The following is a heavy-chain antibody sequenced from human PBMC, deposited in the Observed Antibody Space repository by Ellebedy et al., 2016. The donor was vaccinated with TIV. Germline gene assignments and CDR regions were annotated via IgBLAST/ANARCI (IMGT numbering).Heavy chain of an antibody. Sequence: GESLKISXAASGFTFNTYWMQWVRHAPGEGLVWASRITPDGTTTYADSVKGRFTISRDNAKNTLYLQMNSLRAEDSAVYYCARDRRNEDVRGRGHDYWGQGTLVTVSA. CDR3: ARDRRNEDVRGRGHDY. CDR2: ITPDGTT. CDR1: GFTFNTYW. J-gene: IGHJ4*02. V-gene: IGHV3-74*01. D-gene: IGHD1-1*01.